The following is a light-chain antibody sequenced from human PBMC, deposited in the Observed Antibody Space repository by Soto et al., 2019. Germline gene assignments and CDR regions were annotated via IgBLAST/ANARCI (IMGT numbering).Light chain of an antibody. J-gene: IGKJ5*01. CDR3: QQYNNWPPPTT. Sequence: DVRRTRYKHSVYTSVGDRVTITCRSSEDISTWLAWYQQKPGRAPKLLIYDASTLESGVPSRFSGSGGGTDFTLTISSLQSEDFAVYYCQQYNNWPPPTTFGQGTRLEI. V-gene: IGKV1-12*01. CDR2: DAS. CDR1: EDISTW.